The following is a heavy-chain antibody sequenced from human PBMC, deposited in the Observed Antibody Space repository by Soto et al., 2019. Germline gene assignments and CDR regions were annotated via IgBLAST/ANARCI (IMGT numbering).Heavy chain of an antibody. J-gene: IGHJ6*02. Sequence: VVPQNHCYAAAEFTFISYSMNWVRQAPGKGLEWVSYISSSSSTIYYAYSVKGRFTISRDNAKNSLYLQMNSLRAEDTAVYYCARDGIAVAGTWIYYYYYGMDVWGQGTTVTVSS. CDR3: ARDGIAVAGTWIYYYYYGMDV. CDR2: ISSSSSTI. CDR1: EFTFISYS. D-gene: IGHD6-19*01. V-gene: IGHV3-48*01.